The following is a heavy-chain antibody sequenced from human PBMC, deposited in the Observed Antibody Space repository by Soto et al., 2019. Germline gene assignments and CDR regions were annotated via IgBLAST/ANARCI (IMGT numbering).Heavy chain of an antibody. J-gene: IGHJ6*02. D-gene: IGHD2-21*02. V-gene: IGHV2-5*02. CDR3: IQSRCGGDCLQSYASYYYYGMDV. CDR2: IYWDDDK. CDR1: AFSLSTGGVG. Sequence: SGPTLVNPAQTLTLTCTFSAFSLSTGGVGVGWIRQPPGKALEWLALIYWDDDKRYSPSLRSRLTITKDTSKNQVVLTMTNMDPVDTATYYCIQSRCGGDCLQSYASYYYYGMDVWGQGTTVTVSS.